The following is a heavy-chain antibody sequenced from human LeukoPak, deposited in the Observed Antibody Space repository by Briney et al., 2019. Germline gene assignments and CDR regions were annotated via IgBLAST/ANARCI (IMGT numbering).Heavy chain of an antibody. V-gene: IGHV3-48*04. CDR1: GFTFSSYS. J-gene: IGHJ3*02. D-gene: IGHD2-15*01. Sequence: GGSLRLSCAASGFTFSSYSMNWVRQAPGKGLEWVSYISSSSSTIYYADSVKGRFTISRDNAKNSLYLQMNSLRAEDTAVYYCARVRGWRGAFDIWGRGTMVTVSS. CDR2: ISSSSSTI. CDR3: ARVRGWRGAFDI.